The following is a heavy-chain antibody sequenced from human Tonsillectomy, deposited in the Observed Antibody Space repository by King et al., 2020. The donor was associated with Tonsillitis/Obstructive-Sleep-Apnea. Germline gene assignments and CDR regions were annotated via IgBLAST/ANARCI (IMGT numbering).Heavy chain of an antibody. CDR3: AKVPLYYDSSGPSYYYGMDV. Sequence: VQLVESGGGLVQPGGSLRLSCAASGFTFSSYAMSWVRQAPGKGLEWVSAISGSGGSTYYADSVKGRFTISRDNSKNTLYLQMNSLRAEDPAVYYCAKVPLYYDSSGPSYYYGMDVWGQGTTVTVSS. CDR2: ISGSGGST. CDR1: GFTFSSYA. J-gene: IGHJ6*02. D-gene: IGHD3-22*01. V-gene: IGHV3-23*04.